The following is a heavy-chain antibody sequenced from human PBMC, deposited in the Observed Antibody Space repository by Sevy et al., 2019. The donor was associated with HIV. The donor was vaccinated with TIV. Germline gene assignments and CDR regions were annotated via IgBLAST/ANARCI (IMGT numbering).Heavy chain of an antibody. Sequence: GGSLRLSCSASGFTFSSYTMIWVRQAPGRGLEWVGRIKSKTDGGTTDYAAPVKGRFTISRDDSKNTLYLQMNSLKSEDTAVYYCTRSFVPNAFHMWGQGTMVTVSS. D-gene: IGHD2-8*01. V-gene: IGHV3-15*01. CDR2: IKSKTDGGTT. CDR1: GFTFSSYT. J-gene: IGHJ3*02. CDR3: TRSFVPNAFHM.